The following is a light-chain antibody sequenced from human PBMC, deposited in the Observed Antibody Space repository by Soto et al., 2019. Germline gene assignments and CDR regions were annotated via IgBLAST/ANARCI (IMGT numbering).Light chain of an antibody. Sequence: QSALTQPPSASGSPGQSVTLSCTGTSSDVGGYDYVSWYQQHPGKAPQLMIYEVSKRPSGVPDRFSGSKSGNTASLTVSGLQAEDEADYYCTSYGGSNNYVFGTGTKVTVL. V-gene: IGLV2-8*01. CDR2: EVS. J-gene: IGLJ1*01. CDR3: TSYGGSNNYV. CDR1: SSDVGGYDY.